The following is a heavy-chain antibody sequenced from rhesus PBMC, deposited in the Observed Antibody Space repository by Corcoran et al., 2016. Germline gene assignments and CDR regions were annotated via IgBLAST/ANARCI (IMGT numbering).Heavy chain of an antibody. Sequence: QVQLVESGAEIKQPGASVKLSCKASGYAFTTYYMHWGRQAPGQGLEWIGLISPYNGNTAYAQNFQGRVTITTDTSTSTGYMELSSLRSEDTAVYFCTRATGVTPFDYWGQGVLVAVSS. CDR1: GYAFTTYY. V-gene: IGHV1-180*01. D-gene: IGHD3-34*01. J-gene: IGHJ4*01. CDR3: TRATGVTPFDY. CDR2: ISPYNGNT.